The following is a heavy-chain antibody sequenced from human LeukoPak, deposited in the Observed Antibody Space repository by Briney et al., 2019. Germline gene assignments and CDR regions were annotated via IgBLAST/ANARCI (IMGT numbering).Heavy chain of an antibody. V-gene: IGHV3-20*01. CDR3: AREDDSSGYSIYYYYMDV. Sequence: GGSLRLSCAASGFTFDDYGMSWVRQAPGKGLEWVSGINWNGGSTGYADSVKGRFTISRDNAKNSLYLQVNSLRAEDTALYHCAREDDSSGYSIYYYYMDVWGKGTTVTVSS. CDR1: GFTFDDYG. D-gene: IGHD3-22*01. CDR2: INWNGGST. J-gene: IGHJ6*03.